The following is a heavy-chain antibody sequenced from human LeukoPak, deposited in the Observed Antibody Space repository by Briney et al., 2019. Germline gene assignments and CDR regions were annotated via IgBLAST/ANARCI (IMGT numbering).Heavy chain of an antibody. CDR2: ISDDGSRQ. D-gene: IGHD6-13*01. CDR3: ARGPTYSSSWYYFDY. Sequence: GGSLRLSCAATGFTFSNYAIHWGRQAPGKGLEWVAFISDDGSRQHYADSVKGRFTISRDNSKNTLNLQMNSLRAEDTAVYYCARGPTYSSSWYYFDYWGQGTLVTVSS. V-gene: IGHV3-30-3*01. CDR1: GFTFSNYA. J-gene: IGHJ4*02.